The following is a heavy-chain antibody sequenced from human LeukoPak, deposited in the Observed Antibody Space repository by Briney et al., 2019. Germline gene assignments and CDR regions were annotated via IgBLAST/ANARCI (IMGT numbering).Heavy chain of an antibody. D-gene: IGHD3-10*01. J-gene: IGHJ4*02. V-gene: IGHV3-21*01. CDR1: GSTFSSYS. CDR3: ARDSVLGDYFDY. CDR2: ISSSSSYI. Sequence: GGSLRLSCAASGSTFSSYSMNWVRQAPGKGLEWVSSISSSSSYIYYADSVKGRFTISRDNAKNSLYLQMNSLRAEDTAVYYCARDSVLGDYFDYWGQGTLVTVSS.